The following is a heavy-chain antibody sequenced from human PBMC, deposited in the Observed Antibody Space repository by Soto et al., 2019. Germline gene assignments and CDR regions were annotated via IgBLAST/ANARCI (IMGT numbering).Heavy chain of an antibody. V-gene: IGHV1-69*13. D-gene: IGHD3-10*01. CDR2: IIPIFGTA. CDR3: ARDRQRVTMVRGVQKRNAFDI. J-gene: IGHJ3*02. Sequence: GASVKVSCKASGGTFSSYAISWVRQAPGQGLEWMGGIIPIFGTANYAQKFQGRVTITADESTSTAYMELSSLRSEDTAVYYCARDRQRVTMVRGVQKRNAFDIWGQGTMVTVSS. CDR1: GGTFSSYA.